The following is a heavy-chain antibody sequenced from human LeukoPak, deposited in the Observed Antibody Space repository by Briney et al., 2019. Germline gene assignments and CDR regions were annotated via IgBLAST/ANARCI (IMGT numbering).Heavy chain of an antibody. CDR2: INHSGST. D-gene: IGHD2-2*01. Sequence: SETLSLTCAVYGGSFSGYYWSWIRQPPGKGLEWLGEINHSGSTNYNPSLKSRVTISVDTSKNQFSLKLSSVTAADTAVYYCARRLRGRGYQLLPYYFDYWGQGTLVTVSS. V-gene: IGHV4-34*01. CDR3: ARRLRGRGYQLLPYYFDY. CDR1: GGSFSGYY. J-gene: IGHJ4*02.